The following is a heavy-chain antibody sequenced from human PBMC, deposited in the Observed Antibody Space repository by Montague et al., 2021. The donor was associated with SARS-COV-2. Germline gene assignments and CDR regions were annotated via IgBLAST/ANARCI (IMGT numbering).Heavy chain of an antibody. CDR2: ISGSGGNT. CDR1: GFTFSSYA. CDR3: ASLGYCSGGRCYSGDY. Sequence: SLRLSCAASGFTFSSYAMSWVRQAPGKGLEWVSGISGSGGNTYYADSVKGRFTISRDNSKNTLYLQMNSLRAEDTAVYYCASLGYCSGGRCYSGDYWGQGPLVTVSS. V-gene: IGHV3-23*01. D-gene: IGHD2-15*01. J-gene: IGHJ4*02.